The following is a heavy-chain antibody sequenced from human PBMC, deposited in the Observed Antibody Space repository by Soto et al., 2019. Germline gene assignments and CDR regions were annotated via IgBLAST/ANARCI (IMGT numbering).Heavy chain of an antibody. CDR1: GGSISSYY. V-gene: IGHV4-59*01. CDR2: IYYSGST. Sequence: SETLSLTCTVSGGSISSYYWSWIRQPPGKGLEWIGYIYYSGSTNYNPSLKSRVTISVDTSKNQFSLKLSSVTAADTAVYYCASLSNWGSGGAFDIWGQGTMVTVSS. J-gene: IGHJ3*02. CDR3: ASLSNWGSGGAFDI. D-gene: IGHD7-27*01.